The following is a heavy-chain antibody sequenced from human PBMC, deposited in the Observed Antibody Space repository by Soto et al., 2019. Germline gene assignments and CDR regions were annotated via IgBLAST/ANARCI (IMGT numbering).Heavy chain of an antibody. J-gene: IGHJ3*02. D-gene: IGHD7-27*01. CDR2: ISYSGGFT. Sequence: GGSLRLSCAASGFTFNTYAMSWVRLAPGRGLEWVTSISYSGGFTYYADSVRGRFTISRDNSRNTLYLQMNSLRAEDTAVYYCAKDLLMAPLGAFEIWGQGTMVTVSS. CDR1: GFTFNTYA. V-gene: IGHV3-23*01. CDR3: AKDLLMAPLGAFEI.